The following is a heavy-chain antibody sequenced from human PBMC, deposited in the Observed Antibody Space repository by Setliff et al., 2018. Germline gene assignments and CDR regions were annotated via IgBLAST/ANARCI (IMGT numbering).Heavy chain of an antibody. CDR3: ASYSSTRVLFY. Sequence: SETLSLTCAVSGGSISSSNWWSWVRQPPGKGLEWIGEIYHSGSTNYNPSLKSRVTISVDKSKNQFSLKLSSVTAADAAVYYCASYSSTRVLFYWGQGTLVTVSS. CDR2: IYHSGST. CDR1: GGSISSSNW. D-gene: IGHD2-15*01. J-gene: IGHJ4*02. V-gene: IGHV4-4*02.